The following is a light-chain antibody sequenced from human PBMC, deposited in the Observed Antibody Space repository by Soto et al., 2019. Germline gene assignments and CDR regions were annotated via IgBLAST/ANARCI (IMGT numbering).Light chain of an antibody. V-gene: IGLV2-8*01. CDR2: EVS. CDR1: SSDVGGYNY. Sequence: QSALTQPPSASGSPGQSVTISCTGTSSDVGGYNYVSWYQQHPGKAPKLMIYEVSKRPSGVPDRFSGSKSGNTASLTVSGLLDEDEADYYCSSYAGSNNLVFGGGTQLTVL. J-gene: IGLJ2*01. CDR3: SSYAGSNNLV.